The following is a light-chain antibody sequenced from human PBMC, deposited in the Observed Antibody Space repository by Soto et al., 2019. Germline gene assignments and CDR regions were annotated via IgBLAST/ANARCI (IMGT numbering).Light chain of an antibody. Sequence: DIVVTHSRGSLAVSLGERATINCKSSQSVLYSSNNKNYLAWYQQKPGQPPKLLIYWASTRESGVPDRFSGSGSGTDFTLTISSLQAEDVAVYYCQQYYSTPLTFGGGTKVDIK. CDR1: QSVLYSSNNKNY. CDR3: QQYYSTPLT. J-gene: IGKJ4*01. CDR2: WAS. V-gene: IGKV4-1*01.